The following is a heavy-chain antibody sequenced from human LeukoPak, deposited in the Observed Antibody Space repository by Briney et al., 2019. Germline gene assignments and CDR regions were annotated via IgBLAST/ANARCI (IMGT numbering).Heavy chain of an antibody. D-gene: IGHD3-10*02. Sequence: GGSLRLSCAASGFTFNTYGMNWVRQPPGKGLEWLSYIGPGPSHTYYADSVRGRFVISGDDAKSSLYLQMSSLRAEDTAVYYCARDYVTMAPDYGGLGTLVTVSS. J-gene: IGHJ4*02. CDR1: GFTFNTYG. CDR2: IGPGPSHT. V-gene: IGHV3-21*01. CDR3: ARDYVTMAPDY.